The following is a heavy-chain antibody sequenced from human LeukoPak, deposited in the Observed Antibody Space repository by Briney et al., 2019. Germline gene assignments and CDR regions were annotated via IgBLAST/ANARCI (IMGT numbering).Heavy chain of an antibody. Sequence: GASVKVSCKASGYTFTSYYMHWVRQAPGQGLEWMGIINPSGGSTSYAQKFQGRVTMTRDTSTSTVYMEPSSLRSEDTAVYYCARDRHHMGYDSSGNDAFDIWGQGTMVTVSS. CDR3: ARDRHHMGYDSSGNDAFDI. CDR2: INPSGGST. V-gene: IGHV1-46*01. D-gene: IGHD3-22*01. CDR1: GYTFTSYY. J-gene: IGHJ3*02.